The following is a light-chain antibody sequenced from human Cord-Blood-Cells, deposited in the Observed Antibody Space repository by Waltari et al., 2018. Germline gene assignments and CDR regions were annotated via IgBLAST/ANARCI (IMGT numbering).Light chain of an antibody. CDR2: LGS. V-gene: IGKV2-28*01. Sequence: DIVMTQSPLSLPVTPGETASISSRSSQSHLHSNGYNYLDWYLQKPGQSPQLLIYLGSNRASGVPDRFIGSGSGTDFTLKISRVEAEDVGVYYCMQALQTPWTFGQGTKVEIK. CDR3: MQALQTPWT. CDR1: QSHLHSNGYNY. J-gene: IGKJ1*01.